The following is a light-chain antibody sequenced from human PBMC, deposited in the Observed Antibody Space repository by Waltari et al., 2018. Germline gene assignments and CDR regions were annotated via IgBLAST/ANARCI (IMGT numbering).Light chain of an antibody. Sequence: QSALTQPPSASGSPGQSVTISCPGTSSDIGGYNYVSWYQQPPGKVPKLMIYEVTKRPSGVPDRFSGSKSGNTASLTVSGLQAEDEADYYCCSYVGSNNDVFGGGTKLTVL. J-gene: IGLJ3*02. CDR2: EVT. CDR1: SSDIGGYNY. V-gene: IGLV2-8*01. CDR3: CSYVGSNNDV.